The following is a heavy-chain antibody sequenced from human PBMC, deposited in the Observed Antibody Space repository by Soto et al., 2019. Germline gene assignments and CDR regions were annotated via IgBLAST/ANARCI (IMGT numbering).Heavy chain of an antibody. CDR2: VNPKSGNT. V-gene: IGHV1-8*01. Sequence: QVQLVQSGAEVKKPGASVKVSCKASGYSFSTYDINWVRQAAGQGLEWMGWVNPKSGNTDYAQRCRGRVTMTSNTSIRTDYMELSALTPEDTAVYYCARPYCDSTSCYTDWFDPWGQGTLVTVSS. CDR3: ARPYCDSTSCYTDWFDP. J-gene: IGHJ5*02. CDR1: GYSFSTYD. D-gene: IGHD2-2*02.